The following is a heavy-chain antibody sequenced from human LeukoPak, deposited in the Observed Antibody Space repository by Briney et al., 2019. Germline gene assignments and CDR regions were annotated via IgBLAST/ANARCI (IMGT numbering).Heavy chain of an antibody. D-gene: IGHD4-23*01. Sequence: PSETLSLTCAVYGGSFSGYYWSWIRQPPGKGLEWIGEINHSGSTNYNPSLKSRVTISVDTSKNQFSLKLSSVTAADTAVYYCARPYGGKSGIDPWGQGTLVTVSS. CDR1: GGSFSGYY. J-gene: IGHJ5*02. CDR3: ARPYGGKSGIDP. CDR2: INHSGST. V-gene: IGHV4-34*01.